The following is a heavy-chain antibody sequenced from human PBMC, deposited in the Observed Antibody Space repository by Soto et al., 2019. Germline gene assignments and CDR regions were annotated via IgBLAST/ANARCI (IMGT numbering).Heavy chain of an antibody. Sequence: QVQLQESGPGLVKPSETLSLTCTISGGSISSYYWTWIRQSPGKGLGWIGYVYYRGSTDYNPSLKSRVTMSADTSKNQFSLRLSSVTAADTAVYYCARDHAGYGGNSVWFFDLWGRGTLVTVSP. CDR3: ARDHAGYGGNSVWFFDL. CDR2: VYYRGST. D-gene: IGHD4-17*01. J-gene: IGHJ2*01. V-gene: IGHV4-59*01. CDR1: GGSISSYY.